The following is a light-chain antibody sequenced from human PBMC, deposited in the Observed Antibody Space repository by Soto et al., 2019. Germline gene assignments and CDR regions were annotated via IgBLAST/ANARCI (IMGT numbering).Light chain of an antibody. J-gene: IGKJ1*01. Sequence: EFVLTQSPGTLSLSPGERATLSCRASQSVSSSYLAWYQQKPGQAPRLHIYGASTRATGIPDRFTGSGSGTDFTLTISRLEPEDFAVYYCQQYGSSPRTFGQGTKVDIK. V-gene: IGKV3-20*01. CDR1: QSVSSSY. CDR3: QQYGSSPRT. CDR2: GAS.